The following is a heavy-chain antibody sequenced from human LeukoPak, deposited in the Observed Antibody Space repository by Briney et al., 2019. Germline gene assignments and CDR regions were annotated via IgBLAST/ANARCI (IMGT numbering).Heavy chain of an antibody. J-gene: IGHJ4*02. Sequence: PSETLSLTCAVSGGSISSSNWWSWVRQPPGKGLEWIGEIYHSGSTNYNPSLKSRVTISVDTSKNQFSLKLSSVTAADTAVYYCARQIVGATLDYWGQGTLVTVSS. CDR1: GGSISSSNW. V-gene: IGHV4-4*02. CDR3: ARQIVGATLDY. D-gene: IGHD1-26*01. CDR2: IYHSGST.